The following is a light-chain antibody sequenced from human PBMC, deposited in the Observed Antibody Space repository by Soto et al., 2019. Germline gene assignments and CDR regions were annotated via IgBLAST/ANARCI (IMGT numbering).Light chain of an antibody. J-gene: IGKJ4*01. V-gene: IGKV3-20*01. CDR2: GAS. Sequence: IVVTQCPVPLSLSPGERATLSCRASQSVSSSLAWYQQKPGQAPRLLIHGASSRATGIPDRFSGSGSGTDFTLTISRLEPEDFAVYYCQQYGSSPPLTFGGGTKVDIK. CDR3: QQYGSSPPLT. CDR1: QSVSSS.